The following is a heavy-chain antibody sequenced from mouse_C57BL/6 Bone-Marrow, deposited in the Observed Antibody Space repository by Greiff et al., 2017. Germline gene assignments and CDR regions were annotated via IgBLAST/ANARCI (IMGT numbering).Heavy chain of an antibody. CDR3: ARHSVVAPPYWYFDV. CDR2: INSDGGSP. J-gene: IGHJ1*03. V-gene: IGHV5-2*03. CDR1: EYEFPSHD. Sequence: EVKLVESGGGLVQPGESLKLSCESNEYEFPSHDMSWVRKTPEKRLELVAAINSDGGSPYYPDTMERRFLITRDNTKKALYLQMSSLRSEDTALYYGARHSVVAPPYWYFDVWGTGTTVTVSS. D-gene: IGHD1-1*01.